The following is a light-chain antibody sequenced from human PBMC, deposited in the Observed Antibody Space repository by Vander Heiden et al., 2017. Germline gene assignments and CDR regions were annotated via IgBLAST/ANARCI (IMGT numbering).Light chain of an antibody. CDR3: QQYNNWWT. J-gene: IGKJ1*01. CDR2: GAS. Sequence: EIVMTQSPATLSVSPGERATLSCRASQSVSSNLAWYQQKPGQAPRLLIDGASTRATGIPARFSGSGSGTEFTLTINSLQSVDFAVYYCQQYNNWWTFGQGTKVEIK. CDR1: QSVSSN. V-gene: IGKV3-15*01.